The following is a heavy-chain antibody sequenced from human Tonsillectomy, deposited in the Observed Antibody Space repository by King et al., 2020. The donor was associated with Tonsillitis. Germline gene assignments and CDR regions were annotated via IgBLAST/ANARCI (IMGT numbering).Heavy chain of an antibody. V-gene: IGHV1-18*01. D-gene: IGHD2-15*01. Sequence: VQLVESGAEVKKPGASVKVSCKASGYTFTSYGISWVRQAPGQGLEWMGWISAYNGNTNYAQKLQGRVTMTTDTSTSTAYMELRSLRSDDTAVYYCAGDPVEYCSGGSCYSLHYYYYGMDVWGQGTTVTVSS. CDR2: ISAYNGNT. CDR1: GYTFTSYG. CDR3: AGDPVEYCSGGSCYSLHYYYYGMDV. J-gene: IGHJ6*02.